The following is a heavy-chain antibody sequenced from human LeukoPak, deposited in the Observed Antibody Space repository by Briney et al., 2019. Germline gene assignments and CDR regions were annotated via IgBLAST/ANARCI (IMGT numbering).Heavy chain of an antibody. CDR1: GGSISSYY. V-gene: IGHV4-59*08. CDR2: IYYSGST. Sequence: SETLSLTCTVSGGSISSYYWSWIRQPPGKGLEWIGYIYYSGSTNYNPSLKSRVTISVDTSKNQFSLKLSSVTAADTAVYYCAGGRTTVLYYYGMDVWGQGTTVTVSS. CDR3: AGGRTTVLYYYGMDV. J-gene: IGHJ6*02. D-gene: IGHD4-11*01.